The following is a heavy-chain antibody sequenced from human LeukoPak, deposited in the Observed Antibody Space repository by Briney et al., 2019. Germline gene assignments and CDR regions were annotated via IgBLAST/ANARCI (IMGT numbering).Heavy chain of an antibody. V-gene: IGHV3-23*01. CDR1: GFTFSNHA. Sequence: GGSLRLSCAASGFTFSNHAMSWVRQAPGKGLEWVSAISSSSGGTYYVDSVKGRFTISRDNSKNTLYLQMNSLRAEDTAVYYCAKSRSGYALFDYWGQGTLVTVSS. D-gene: IGHD5-12*01. J-gene: IGHJ4*02. CDR3: AKSRSGYALFDY. CDR2: ISSSSGGT.